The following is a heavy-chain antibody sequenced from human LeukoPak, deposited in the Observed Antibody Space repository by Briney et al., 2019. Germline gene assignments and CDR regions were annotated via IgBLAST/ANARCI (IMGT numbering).Heavy chain of an antibody. CDR3: AKDIDRYCSGGSCPDAFDI. J-gene: IGHJ3*02. D-gene: IGHD2-15*01. Sequence: GGSLRLSCAASGFTFSRFAMSWVRQAPGKGLEWVSTISTSGGGTYYPDSVKGRFTISRDNSKNTLYLQMNSLRAEDTAVYYCAKDIDRYCSGGSCPDAFDIWXXGTMVTVSS. CDR2: ISTSGGGT. V-gene: IGHV3-23*01. CDR1: GFTFSRFA.